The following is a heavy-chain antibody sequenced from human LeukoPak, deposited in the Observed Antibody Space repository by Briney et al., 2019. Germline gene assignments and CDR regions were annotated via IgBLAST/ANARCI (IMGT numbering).Heavy chain of an antibody. CDR3: ARHLDWILFDY. J-gene: IGHJ4*02. CDR1: GFTFSTYW. Sequence: GGSLRLSCAASGFTFSTYWMHWVRQAPGKGLVWVARIRPEGTTTAYADSVKGRFTISRDNAKNTLFLQMNSLSAEDTAVYYCARHLDWILFDYWGQGTLVTVSS. V-gene: IGHV3-74*03. CDR2: IRPEGTTT. D-gene: IGHD3-9*01.